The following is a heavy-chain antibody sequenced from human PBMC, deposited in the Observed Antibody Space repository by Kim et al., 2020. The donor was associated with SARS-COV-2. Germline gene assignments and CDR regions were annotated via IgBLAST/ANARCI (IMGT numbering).Heavy chain of an antibody. J-gene: IGHJ5*02. CDR2: ISAYNGNT. V-gene: IGHV1-18*04. Sequence: ASVKVSCKASGYTFTSYGISWVRQAPGQGLEWMGWISAYNGNTNYAQKLQGRVTMTTDTSTSTAYMELRSLRSDDTAVYYCAREQGILTGYYRFDPWGQGTLVTVSS. CDR3: AREQGILTGYYRFDP. D-gene: IGHD3-9*01. CDR1: GYTFTSYG.